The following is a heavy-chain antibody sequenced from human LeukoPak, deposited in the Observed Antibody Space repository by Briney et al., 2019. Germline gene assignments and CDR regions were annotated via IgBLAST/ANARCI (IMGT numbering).Heavy chain of an antibody. CDR1: GYSISSGYY. Sequence: PSETLSLTCTVSGYSISSGYYWGWIRQPPGKGLEWIGSIYHSGSTYYNPSLKIRVTISVDTSKNQFSLKLSSVTAADTAVYYCARVYVEYQLRVFDYWGQGTLVTVSS. V-gene: IGHV4-38-2*02. D-gene: IGHD2-2*01. J-gene: IGHJ4*02. CDR2: IYHSGST. CDR3: ARVYVEYQLRVFDY.